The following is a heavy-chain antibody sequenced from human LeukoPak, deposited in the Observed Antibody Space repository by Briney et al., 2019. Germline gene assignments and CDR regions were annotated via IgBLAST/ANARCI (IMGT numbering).Heavy chain of an antibody. J-gene: IGHJ4*02. CDR1: GFTFSSYE. CDR3: ARSYGGTYYFDY. V-gene: IGHV3-48*03. Sequence: GGSLRLSCAASGFTFSSYEMNWVRQAPGKGLEWVSYISSSGSTIYYADSVKGRFTISRDNAKNSPYLQMNSLRAEDTAAYYCARSYGGTYYFDYWGQGTLVTVSS. D-gene: IGHD4-23*01. CDR2: ISSSGSTI.